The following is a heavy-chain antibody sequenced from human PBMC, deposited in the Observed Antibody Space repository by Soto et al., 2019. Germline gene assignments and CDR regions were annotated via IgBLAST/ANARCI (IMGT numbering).Heavy chain of an antibody. Sequence: ASVKVSCKASGYTFTGYYMHWVRQAPGQGLEWMGWINPNSGGTNYAQKFQGRVTMTRDTSISTAYMELSRLRSDDTAVYYCAVAVPAAIPGGDYYYYGMDVWGQGTTVTVSS. J-gene: IGHJ6*02. D-gene: IGHD2-2*01. CDR1: GYTFTGYY. CDR2: INPNSGGT. CDR3: AVAVPAAIPGGDYYYYGMDV. V-gene: IGHV1-2*02.